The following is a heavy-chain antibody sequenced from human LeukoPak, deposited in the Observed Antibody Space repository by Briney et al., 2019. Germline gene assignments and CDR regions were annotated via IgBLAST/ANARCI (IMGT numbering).Heavy chain of an antibody. CDR2: ISTSSIYI. V-gene: IGHV3-21*01. CDR3: AELGITMIGGV. CDR1: GFKFSRYN. Sequence: GGSLRLSCAASGFKFSRYNMNWVRQAPGKGVEWVSSISTSSIYIYYADSVKGRFTISRDNAKNSLYLQMNSLRAEDTAVYYCAELGITMIGGVWGKGTTVTISS. J-gene: IGHJ6*04. D-gene: IGHD3-10*02.